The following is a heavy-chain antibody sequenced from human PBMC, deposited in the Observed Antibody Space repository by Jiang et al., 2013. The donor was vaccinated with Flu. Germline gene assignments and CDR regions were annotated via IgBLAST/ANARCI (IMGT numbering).Heavy chain of an antibody. V-gene: IGHV3-30-3*01. CDR3: ARRSSGSYWGYFDY. Sequence: VQLVESGGGLVQPGGSLRLSCAASGFTFSSYAMHWVRQAPGKGLEWVAVISYDGSNKYYADSVKGRFTISRDNSKNTLYLQMNSLRAEDTAVYYCARRSSGSYWGYFDYWGQGTLVTVSS. CDR1: GFTFSSYA. CDR2: ISYDGSNK. D-gene: IGHD1-26*01. J-gene: IGHJ4*02.